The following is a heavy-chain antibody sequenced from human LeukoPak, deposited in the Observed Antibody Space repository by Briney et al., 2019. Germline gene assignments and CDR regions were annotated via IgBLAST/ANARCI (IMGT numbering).Heavy chain of an antibody. J-gene: IGHJ4*02. CDR2: FYHSTTS. CDR1: GGSISSSGHY. V-gene: IGHV4-39*01. Sequence: SETLSLTCSVSGGSISSSGHYWGWIRQSPGKGLEWIGSFYHSTTSYYNPSLKSRLTISVDTSKNQFSLELSSVTAADTAVYYCSRQGAYYDTSGAVDYWGPGTPVTVSS. CDR3: SRQGAYYDTSGAVDY. D-gene: IGHD3-22*01.